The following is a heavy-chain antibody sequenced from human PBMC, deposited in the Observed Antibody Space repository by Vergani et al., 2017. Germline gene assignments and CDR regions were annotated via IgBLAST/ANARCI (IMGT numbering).Heavy chain of an antibody. CDR1: GDSISSGNYY. CDR2: IYSSGST. D-gene: IGHD1-26*01. Sequence: QVQLQESGPGLLKPSQTLSLTFSVAGDSISSGNYYWNGIRQPGGKGLEWMGRIYSSGSTSYNPSIKSRITMSLDTSKNQFSMSLSSVTAADTAVYYCARGTFLHAFDNWGQGTVVTVSS. CDR3: ARGTFLHAFDN. V-gene: IGHV4-61*02. J-gene: IGHJ3*02.